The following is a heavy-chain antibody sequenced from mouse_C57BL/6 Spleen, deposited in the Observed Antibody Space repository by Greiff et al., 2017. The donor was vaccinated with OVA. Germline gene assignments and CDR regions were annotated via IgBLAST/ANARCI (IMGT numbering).Heavy chain of an antibody. D-gene: IGHD4-1*01. CDR1: GYTFTSYW. J-gene: IGHJ2*01. CDR2: IDPSDSYT. Sequence: QVHVKQPGAELVMPGASVKLSCKASGYTFTSYWMHWVKQRPGQGLEWIGEIDPSDSYTNYNQKFKGKSTLTVDKSSSTAYMQLSSLTSEDSAVYYCARGGNWGYWGQGTTLTVSS. CDR3: ARGGNWGY. V-gene: IGHV1-69*01.